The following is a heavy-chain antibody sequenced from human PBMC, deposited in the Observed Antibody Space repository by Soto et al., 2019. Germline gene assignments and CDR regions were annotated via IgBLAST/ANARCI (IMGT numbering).Heavy chain of an antibody. CDR1: GGSVSSYY. D-gene: IGHD1-26*01. CDR3: ARLTIVGATFWFDP. J-gene: IGHJ5*02. CDR2: IYYSGST. Sequence: LSETLSLTWTVSGGSVSSYYWRWIRQLPGKGLEWIGYIYYSGSTNYNPSLKSRVTISVDTSKNQFSLKLSSVTAADTAVYYCARLTIVGATFWFDPWGQGTLVTVSS. V-gene: IGHV4-59*02.